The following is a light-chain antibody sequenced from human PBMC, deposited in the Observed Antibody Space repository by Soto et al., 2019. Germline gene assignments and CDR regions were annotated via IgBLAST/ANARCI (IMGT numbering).Light chain of an antibody. CDR3: QQRSNWPRET. Sequence: EIVLTQSPATLSLSPGERATLSCRASQSVSSYLAWYQQKAGQAPRLLIYDASNRATGIPARFSGSGSGPHFTLTISRLEPEDFAVYYCQQRSNWPRETFGQGTKLEIK. CDR2: DAS. CDR1: QSVSSY. V-gene: IGKV3-11*01. J-gene: IGKJ2*01.